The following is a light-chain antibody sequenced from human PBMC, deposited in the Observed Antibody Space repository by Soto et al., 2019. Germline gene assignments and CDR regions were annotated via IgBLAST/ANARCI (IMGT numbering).Light chain of an antibody. CDR3: QQYGSSGT. CDR1: QSVSSY. J-gene: IGKJ1*01. V-gene: IGKV3-20*01. Sequence: DIVLPQSPATLSLSPGERATLSCRASQSVSSYLGWYQQKPGQAPRLLIYGASNRATGIPDRFSGSGSGTDFTLTISRLEPEDFAVYYCQQYGSSGTVGQGTKVDIK. CDR2: GAS.